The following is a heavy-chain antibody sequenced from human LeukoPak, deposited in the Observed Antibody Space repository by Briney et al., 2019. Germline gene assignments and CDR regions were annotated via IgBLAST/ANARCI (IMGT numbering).Heavy chain of an antibody. V-gene: IGHV3-74*01. CDR1: GFTFSNYW. J-gene: IGHJ5*02. CDR3: ARGADTGYSSDS. Sequence: PGGSLRLSCAASGFTFSNYWMHWVRQAPGKGLVWVSRINSDARSTSYADSVKGRFTISRDNAKNTLYLQMNSLRAEDTAVYYCARGADTGYSSDSWGQGILVTVSS. D-gene: IGHD6-19*01. CDR2: INSDARST.